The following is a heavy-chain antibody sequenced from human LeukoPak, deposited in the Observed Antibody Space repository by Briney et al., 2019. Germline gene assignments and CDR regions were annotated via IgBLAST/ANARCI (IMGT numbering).Heavy chain of an antibody. J-gene: IGHJ6*03. CDR1: GYSFTSYW. CDR3: ARRSVANMAARGVYYYMDV. V-gene: IGHV5-51*01. CDR2: IYPGDSDT. D-gene: IGHD6-6*01. Sequence: HGESLKISCKGSGYSFTSYWIGWVRQMPGKGLEWMGIIYPGDSDTRYSPSFQGQVTISADKSISTAYLQWSSLKASDTAIYYCARRSVANMAARGVYYYMDVWGKGTTVTVSS.